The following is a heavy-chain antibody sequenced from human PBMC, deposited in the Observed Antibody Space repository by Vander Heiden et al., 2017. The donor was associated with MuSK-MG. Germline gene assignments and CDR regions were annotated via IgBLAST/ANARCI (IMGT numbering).Heavy chain of an antibody. J-gene: IGHJ3*02. Sequence: EVQLLASGGRLVQPAGSLSLSCAASGSTFSSNAMSWVREAPGKGLEWVSAISGSGGSTYYADSVKGRFTISRDNSKNTLYLQMNSLRAEDTAVYYCAKDGTHLDLDIWGQGTMVTVSS. D-gene: IGHD1-1*01. V-gene: IGHV3-23*01. CDR3: AKDGTHLDLDI. CDR1: GSTFSSNA. CDR2: ISGSGGST.